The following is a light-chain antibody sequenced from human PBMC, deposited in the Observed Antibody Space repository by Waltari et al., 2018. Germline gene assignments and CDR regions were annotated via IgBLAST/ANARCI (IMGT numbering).Light chain of an antibody. CDR2: LGS. CDR1: QSLLHSNGYNY. J-gene: IGKJ1*01. CDR3: MQSLQALWT. V-gene: IGKV2-28*01. Sequence: DIVMTQSPLSLPVTPGEPASISCRSSQSLLHSNGYNYLDWYLQKPGQSPQLLIYLGSNRAAGVPDRCSGSGSGTDFTLKISRVEAEDVGVYYCMQSLQALWTFGPGTKVDIK.